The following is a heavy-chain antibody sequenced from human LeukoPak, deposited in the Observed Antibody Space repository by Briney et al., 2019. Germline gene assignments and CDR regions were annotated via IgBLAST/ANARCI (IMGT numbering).Heavy chain of an antibody. Sequence: SETLSLTCTVSGYSISSGYYWGWIRQPPGRGLEWIGSIYHSGSTYYNPSLKSRVTISVDTSKNQFSLKLSSVTAADTAVYYCARLPVRDYYDSSGYYPPRWFDPWGQGTLVTVSS. D-gene: IGHD3-22*01. V-gene: IGHV4-38-2*02. CDR2: IYHSGST. CDR1: GYSISSGYY. J-gene: IGHJ5*02. CDR3: ARLPVRDYYDSSGYYPPRWFDP.